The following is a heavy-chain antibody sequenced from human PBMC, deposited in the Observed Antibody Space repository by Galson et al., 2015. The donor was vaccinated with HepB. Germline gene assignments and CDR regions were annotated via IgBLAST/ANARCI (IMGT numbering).Heavy chain of an antibody. CDR2: MKPNSGDT. V-gene: IGHV1-8*01. D-gene: IGHD6-19*01. CDR1: GYAFSNYD. Sequence: SVKVSCKASGYAFSNYDINWVRQATGQGLEWMGWMKPNSGDTGYAQKFQGRVTMTSDTSTSTAYMELTDLRSEDTAVYFCARGLAVGGTGYWGQGTLVTVSS. CDR3: ARGLAVGGTGY. J-gene: IGHJ4*02.